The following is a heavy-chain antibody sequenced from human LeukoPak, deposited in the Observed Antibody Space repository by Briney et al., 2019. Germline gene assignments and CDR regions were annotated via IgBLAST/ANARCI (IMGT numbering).Heavy chain of an antibody. Sequence: GGSLRLSCAASGFTFSSFAVHWVRQAPGKGLEWVAVVSFEGSSNYYADSVKGRFTVSRDNTKNTLYLQMSSLRVEDTAVYYCTRAKYSGSFFPFDYRGQGTLVTVSS. D-gene: IGHD1-26*01. CDR1: GFTFSSFA. CDR2: VSFEGSSN. V-gene: IGHV3-30-3*01. CDR3: TRAKYSGSFFPFDY. J-gene: IGHJ4*02.